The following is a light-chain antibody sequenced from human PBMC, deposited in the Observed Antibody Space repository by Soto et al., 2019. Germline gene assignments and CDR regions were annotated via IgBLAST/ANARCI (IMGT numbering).Light chain of an antibody. V-gene: IGKV3-11*01. CDR2: DAS. CDR1: QSVSSY. CDR3: QQRSNRPS. Sequence: EIVLTQSPATLSLSPGERATLSCRASQSVSSYLAWYQQKPGQAPRLLIYDASNRATGIPARFSGSGSGTDFTLTISRLEHDDFAVYYCQQRSNRPSFGPGTKVDIK. J-gene: IGKJ3*01.